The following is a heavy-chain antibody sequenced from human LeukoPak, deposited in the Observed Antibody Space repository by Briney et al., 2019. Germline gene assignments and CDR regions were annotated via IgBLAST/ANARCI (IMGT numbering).Heavy chain of an antibody. Sequence: GGSLRLSCTASGFTFSSYAMSWVRQAPGKGLEWVSAISGSGGSIYYADSVKGRFTISRDNSKNTLYLQMNSLRAEDTAVFYCAKDRPYIAVAGGPFDYWGQGTLVTVSS. D-gene: IGHD6-19*01. CDR1: GFTFSSYA. CDR3: AKDRPYIAVAGGPFDY. CDR2: ISGSGGSI. J-gene: IGHJ4*02. V-gene: IGHV3-23*01.